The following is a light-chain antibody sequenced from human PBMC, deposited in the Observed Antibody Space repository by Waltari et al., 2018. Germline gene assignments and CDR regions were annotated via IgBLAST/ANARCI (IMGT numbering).Light chain of an antibody. J-gene: IGKJ1*01. Sequence: EIVLTQSPGTLSLSPGERATLSCRASQSISTSYLAWFQQKPGQAPRLLIYGASTRVTGIPDRFGGSGSGTDFTLTISRLEPEDFAVYYCQQYGDSRTFGQGTKVE. CDR2: GAS. CDR1: QSISTSY. CDR3: QQYGDSRT. V-gene: IGKV3-20*01.